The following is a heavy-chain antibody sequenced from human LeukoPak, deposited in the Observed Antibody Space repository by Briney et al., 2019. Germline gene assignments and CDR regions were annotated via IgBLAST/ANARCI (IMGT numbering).Heavy chain of an antibody. CDR3: ARDGNRAMVRGEGPHFSY. CDR1: GFTFSSYW. CDR2: INSDGSST. D-gene: IGHD3-10*01. V-gene: IGHV3-74*01. Sequence: GGSLRLSCAASGFTFSSYWMHWVRQAPGKGLVWVSRINSDGSSTSYADSVKGRFTISRDNAKNTLHLQMNSLRAEDTAVYYCARDGNRAMVRGEGPHFSYWGQGTLVTVSS. J-gene: IGHJ4*02.